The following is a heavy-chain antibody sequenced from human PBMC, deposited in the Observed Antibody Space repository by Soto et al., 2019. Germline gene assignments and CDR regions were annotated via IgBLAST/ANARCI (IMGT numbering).Heavy chain of an antibody. D-gene: IGHD5-18*01. V-gene: IGHV3-11*06. CDR2: ISSSSSYT. CDR3: ARGDGDYNDGNGYLARH. CDR1: GFTFSDYY. J-gene: IGHJ4*02. Sequence: GGSLRLSCAASGFTFSDYYMSWIRQAPGKGLEWVSYISSSSSYTNYGDSPKGRLTISRDNPKNTLYLQMNSLRVEDTAVYYCARGDGDYNDGNGYLARHWGQGTLLTVSS.